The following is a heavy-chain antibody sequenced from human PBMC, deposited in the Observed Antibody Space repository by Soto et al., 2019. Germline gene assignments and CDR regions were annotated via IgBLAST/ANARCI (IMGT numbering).Heavy chain of an antibody. J-gene: IGHJ4*02. V-gene: IGHV4-59*01. CDR1: GGSISSYY. CDR3: ARDGFEMATIRGFSRRPYYFDY. CDR2: IYYSGST. D-gene: IGHD5-12*01. Sequence: PSETLSLTCTVPGGSISSYYWSWIRQPPGKGLEWIGYIYYSGSTNYNPSLKSRVTISVDTSKNQFSLKLSSVTAADTAVYYCARDGFEMATIRGFSRRPYYFDYWGQGTLVTVSS.